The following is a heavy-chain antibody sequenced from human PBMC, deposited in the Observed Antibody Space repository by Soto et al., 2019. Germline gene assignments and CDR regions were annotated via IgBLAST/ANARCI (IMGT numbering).Heavy chain of an antibody. D-gene: IGHD6-25*01. V-gene: IGHV3-7*01. J-gene: IGHJ4*02. CDR2: IKQDGSEK. CDR1: GFTFSSYW. Sequence: DVQLVESGGGLVQPGGSLRLSCAASGFTFSSYWMSWVRQAPGKGLEWVANIKQDGSEKYYVDSVNGRFTISRDNARNSLYVQMNSLRAEDTAVYYCAREKRANGYFDYWGQGTLVTVSS. CDR3: AREKRANGYFDY.